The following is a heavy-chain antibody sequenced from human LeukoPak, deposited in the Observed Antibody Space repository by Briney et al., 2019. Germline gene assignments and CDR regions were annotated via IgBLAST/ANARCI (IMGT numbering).Heavy chain of an antibody. CDR1: GGSISSNY. CDR3: ERELMDCSGGTCYSSFFDY. Sequence: SETLSLTCTVSGGSISSNYWSWIRQPPGKRLQWIVYIYYSGSTNYNPSLKSRVTISVDTSKSQFSLKLSSVTAADTAVYYCERELMDCSGGTCYSSFFDYWGQGTLVTVSS. V-gene: IGHV4-59*12. J-gene: IGHJ4*02. D-gene: IGHD2-15*01. CDR2: IYYSGST.